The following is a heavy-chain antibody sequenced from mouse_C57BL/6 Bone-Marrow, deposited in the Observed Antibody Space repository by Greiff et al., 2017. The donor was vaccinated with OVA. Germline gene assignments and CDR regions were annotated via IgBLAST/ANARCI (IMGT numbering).Heavy chain of an antibody. V-gene: IGHV1-76*01. CDR1: GYTFTHYY. Sequence: VQLQQSGAELVRPGASVKLSCKASGYTFTHYYINWVKQRPGQGLEWIARIYPGSDNIYYNEKFKDKATLTAEKSSSTAYMQLSSLTSEDSAVYFCARSGLWSYWYFDVWGTGTTVTVSS. CDR2: IYPGSDNI. J-gene: IGHJ1*03. CDR3: ARSGLWSYWYFDV. D-gene: IGHD1-1*02.